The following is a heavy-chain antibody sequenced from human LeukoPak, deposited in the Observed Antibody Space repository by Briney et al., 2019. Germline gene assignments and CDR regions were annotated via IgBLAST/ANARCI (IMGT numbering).Heavy chain of an antibody. D-gene: IGHD3-3*01. CDR1: GGTFSSYA. CDR2: IIPIFGTA. V-gene: IGHV1-69*13. CDR3: AREFGPQYYDFWSGYYDYYFDY. Sequence: GASVKVSCTASGGTFSSYAISWVRQAPGQGLEWMGGIIPIFGTANYAQKFQGRVTITADESTSTAYMELSSLRSEDTAVYYCAREFGPQYYDFWSGYYDYYFDYWGQGTLVTVSS. J-gene: IGHJ4*02.